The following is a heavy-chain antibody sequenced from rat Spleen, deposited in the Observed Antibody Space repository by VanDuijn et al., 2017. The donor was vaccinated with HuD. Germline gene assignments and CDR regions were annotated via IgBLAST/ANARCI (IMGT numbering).Heavy chain of an antibody. CDR2: INSAGST. D-gene: IGHD3-1*01. V-gene: IGHV3-3*01. J-gene: IGHJ4*01. CDR1: GYSITSRYR. CDR3: AGISQPHYYVMDV. Sequence: EVQLQESGPGLVKPSQSLSLTCSVTGYSITSRYRWNWIRKFPGNKLEWMGYINSAGSTNYNPSLKSRISITRDTSKNQFFLQVNSVTTEYTATCYCAGISQPHYYVMDVWGQGASVTVSS.